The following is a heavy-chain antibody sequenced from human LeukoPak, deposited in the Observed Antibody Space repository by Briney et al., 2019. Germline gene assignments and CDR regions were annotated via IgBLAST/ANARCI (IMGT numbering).Heavy chain of an antibody. V-gene: IGHV1-2*06. CDR3: ARDVPYYDFWSGYFGSNGGYGMDV. D-gene: IGHD3-3*01. CDR1: GYTFTDFY. J-gene: IGHJ6*02. CDR2: INPNSDDT. Sequence: GSVKVSCKASGYTFTDFYMHWVRQAPGQGPEWMGRINPNSDDTNYAQKFQGRVTMNRDTSISTAYMELSRLRSDDTAVYYCARDVPYYDFWSGYFGSNGGYGMDVWGQGTTVTVSS.